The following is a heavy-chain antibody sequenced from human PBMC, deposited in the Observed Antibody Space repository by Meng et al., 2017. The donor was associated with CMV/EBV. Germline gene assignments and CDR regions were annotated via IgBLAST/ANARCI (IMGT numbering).Heavy chain of an antibody. D-gene: IGHD3-9*01. Sequence: GESLKISCAASGFTVSSGYMSWVRQAPGKGLEWVSITYNNGDTYYADSVKGRFTISRDRSTNTVHLQMNRLTAADTAVYYCARSRRHYDNLTFYSWGYFDLWGQGTLVTVSS. CDR3: ARSRRHYDNLTFYSWGYFDL. CDR1: GFTVSSGY. CDR2: TYNNGDT. V-gene: IGHV3-66*02. J-gene: IGHJ4*02.